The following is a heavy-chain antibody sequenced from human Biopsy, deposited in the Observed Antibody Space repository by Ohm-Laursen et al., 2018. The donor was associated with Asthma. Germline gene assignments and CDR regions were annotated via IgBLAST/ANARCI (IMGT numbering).Heavy chain of an antibody. D-gene: IGHD2-21*01. CDR1: GFTFSTYG. J-gene: IGHJ6*02. V-gene: IGHV3-30*03. CDR2: IAWDGINS. Sequence: SQRLSCSASGFTFSTYGMHWVRQAPGKGLEWVAFIAWDGINSYYADSVKGRFTISRDNSRNTLYLQKNSLRADDTAVYYCARAGESDLVGGLDVWGQGTTVIVS. CDR3: ARAGESDLVGGLDV.